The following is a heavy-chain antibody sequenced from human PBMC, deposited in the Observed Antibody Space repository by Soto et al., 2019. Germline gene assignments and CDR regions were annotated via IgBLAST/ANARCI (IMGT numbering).Heavy chain of an antibody. Sequence: EVQLLDSGGGLVQPGGSLRLSCAASGFTFSNYAMSWVRQAPGKGLEWVSSISGSGSTTYYTDSVKGRFTISRDNSKSTLFLQMDSLRAEDTAIYYCAKTAAPRGAYYFDYWGQGTLLTVSS. V-gene: IGHV3-23*01. CDR1: GFTFSNYA. J-gene: IGHJ4*02. CDR3: AKTAAPRGAYYFDY. D-gene: IGHD2-2*01. CDR2: ISGSGSTT.